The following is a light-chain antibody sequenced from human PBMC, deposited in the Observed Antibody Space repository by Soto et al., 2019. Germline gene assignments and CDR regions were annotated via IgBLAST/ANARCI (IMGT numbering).Light chain of an antibody. V-gene: IGLV2-11*01. CDR1: SSDVGGYNY. CDR3: CSYAGSYTVV. J-gene: IGLJ2*01. Sequence: LTQPRSVSGSPGQSVTISCTGTSSDVGGYNYVSWYQQHPGKAPKLMIYDVSKRPSGVPDRFSGSKSGNTASLTISGLQAEDEADYYCCSYAGSYTVVFGGGTQLTVL. CDR2: DVS.